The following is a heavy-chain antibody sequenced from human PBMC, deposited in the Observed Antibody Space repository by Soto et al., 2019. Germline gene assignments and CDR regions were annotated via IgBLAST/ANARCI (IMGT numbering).Heavy chain of an antibody. D-gene: IGHD3-3*01. J-gene: IGHJ4*02. CDR1: GFTFSSYD. CDR3: ARGSNYDFWRGYLQHDFDY. V-gene: IGHV3-13*01. Sequence: EVQLVESGGGLVQPGGSLRLSCAASGFTFSSYDMHWVRQATGKGLEWVSAIGTAGDTYYPGSVKGRFTISRENAKNSLYLQMNSLRAGDTAVYYCARGSNYDFWRGYLQHDFDYWGQGTLVTVSS. CDR2: IGTAGDT.